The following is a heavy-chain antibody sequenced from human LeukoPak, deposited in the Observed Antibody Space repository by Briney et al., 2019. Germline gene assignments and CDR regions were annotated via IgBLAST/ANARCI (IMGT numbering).Heavy chain of an antibody. V-gene: IGHV3-30-3*01. CDR2: ISYDGSNK. J-gene: IGHJ3*02. CDR1: GFTFSSYA. Sequence: GRSLRLSCAASGFTFSSYAMHWVRQAPGKGLEWVAVISYDGSNKYYADSVKGRFTISRDNSKNKLYLQMNSLRAEDTAVYYCARPAGVGYYDSSGYQNTDAFDIWGQGTMVTVSS. CDR3: ARPAGVGYYDSSGYQNTDAFDI. D-gene: IGHD3-22*01.